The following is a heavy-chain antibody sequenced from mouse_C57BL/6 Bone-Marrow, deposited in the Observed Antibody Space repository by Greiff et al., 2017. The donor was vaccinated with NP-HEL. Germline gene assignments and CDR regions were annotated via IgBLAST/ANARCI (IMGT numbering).Heavy chain of an antibody. Sequence: EVKLMESGPELVKPGASVKMSCKASGYTFTDYNMHWVKQSHGKSLEWIGYINPNNGGTSYNQKFKGKATLTVNKSSSTAYMELRSLTSEDSAVYYCATRLLLRSHWYFDVWGTGTTVTVSS. CDR2: INPNNGGT. D-gene: IGHD1-1*01. J-gene: IGHJ1*03. CDR3: ATRLLLRSHWYFDV. CDR1: GYTFTDYN. V-gene: IGHV1-22*01.